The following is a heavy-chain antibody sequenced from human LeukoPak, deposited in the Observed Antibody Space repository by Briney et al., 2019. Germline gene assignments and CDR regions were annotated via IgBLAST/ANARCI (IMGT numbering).Heavy chain of an antibody. Sequence: GGSLRLSCAASGFTFSSYSMNWVRQAPGKGLEWVSSISSSSSYIYYADSVKDRFTISRDNAKNSLYLQMNSLRAEDTAVYYCARGTTVVTAYFDYWGQGTLVTVSS. CDR2: ISSSSSYI. V-gene: IGHV3-21*04. CDR3: ARGTTVVTAYFDY. D-gene: IGHD4-23*01. J-gene: IGHJ4*02. CDR1: GFTFSSYS.